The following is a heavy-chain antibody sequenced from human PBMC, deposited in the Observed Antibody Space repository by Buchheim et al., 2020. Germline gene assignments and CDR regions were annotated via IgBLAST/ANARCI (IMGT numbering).Heavy chain of an antibody. CDR2: GYLSGKT. CDR3: ARGGAKYDN. D-gene: IGHD1-26*01. J-gene: IGHJ4*02. V-gene: IGHV4-4*02. CDR1: GGSISSSNW. Sequence: QVQLQESGPGLVKPSGTLSLTCVVSGGSISSSNWGDWVRQSPEKGLEWIGEGYLSGKTNYNPSLKSRVTIPVDTSKNTFSLKLTSVTAADTAVYYCARGGAKYDNWGPGTL.